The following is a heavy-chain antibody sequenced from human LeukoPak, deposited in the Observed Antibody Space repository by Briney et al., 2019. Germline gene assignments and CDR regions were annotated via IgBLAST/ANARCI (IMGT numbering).Heavy chain of an antibody. CDR1: GYSFTSYW. D-gene: IGHD2-2*01. J-gene: IGHJ3*02. V-gene: IGHV5-51*01. CDR2: IYPGDSDT. CDR3: ARQYCSSTSCYFFDI. Sequence: GESLKISCKGSGYSFTSYWIGWVRQMPGKGLEWMGIIYPGDSDTRYSPSFQGQVTISADKSISTAYLQWSSLKASDTAMYYCARQYCSSTSCYFFDIWGQGTMVTVSS.